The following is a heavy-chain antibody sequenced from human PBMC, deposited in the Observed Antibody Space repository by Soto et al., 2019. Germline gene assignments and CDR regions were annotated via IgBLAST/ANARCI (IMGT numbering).Heavy chain of an antibody. CDR1: GFTFSSYA. CDR3: AKARYGSGSYLDY. V-gene: IGHV3-23*01. D-gene: IGHD3-10*01. Sequence: EVQLLESGGGLVQPGGSLRLSCAASGFTFSSYAMSWVRQAPGKGLEWVSAISGSGGSTYYADSVKGRFTISRDNSKNTLYLQMNSLRAEDTAVDYCAKARYGSGSYLDYWGQGTLVTVSS. CDR2: ISGSGGST. J-gene: IGHJ4*02.